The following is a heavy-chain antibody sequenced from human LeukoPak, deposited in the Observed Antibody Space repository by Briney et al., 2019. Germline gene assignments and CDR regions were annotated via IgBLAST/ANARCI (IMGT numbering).Heavy chain of an antibody. D-gene: IGHD4-17*01. J-gene: IGHJ5*02. CDR1: GGSISSGGYY. Sequence: NASETLSLTCTVSGGSISSGGYYWSWIRQHPGKGLEWIGYIYYSGSTYYNPSLKSRVTISVDTSKNQFSLKLSSVTAADTAVYYCARGSFYGDYDGNWFDPWGQGTLVTVSS. CDR2: IYYSGST. V-gene: IGHV4-31*03. CDR3: ARGSFYGDYDGNWFDP.